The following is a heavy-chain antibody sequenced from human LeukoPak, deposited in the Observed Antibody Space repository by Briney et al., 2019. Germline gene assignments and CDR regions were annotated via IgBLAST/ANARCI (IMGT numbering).Heavy chain of an antibody. CDR2: TYYSSNWYN. D-gene: IGHD1-14*01. Sequence: SQTLSLTCAVSGDSVSSNSAGWNWIRQSPSRGLEWLGRTYYSSNWYNDYAVSVTSRITTNPSTSKIQFSMQLNSVTPEDTVVYYCVRDDGIGLDAFDVWSPRTMVTVSS. CDR3: VRDDGIGLDAFDV. V-gene: IGHV6-1*01. J-gene: IGHJ3*01. CDR1: GDSVSSNSAG.